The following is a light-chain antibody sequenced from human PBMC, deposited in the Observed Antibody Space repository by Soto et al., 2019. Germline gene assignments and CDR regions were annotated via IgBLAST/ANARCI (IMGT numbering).Light chain of an antibody. CDR2: TAS. CDR3: QQTYTFPCT. V-gene: IGKV1-39*01. CDR1: QGISDY. J-gene: IGKJ1*01. Sequence: DIRMTQSPSSLSASVGDTVTITCRASQGISDYLSWFQHKPGEAPKLLIYTASSLQGGVPLRFSGAGSRTDFILTISGLQPDDSATYYCQQTYTFPCTFGQGTKVDNK.